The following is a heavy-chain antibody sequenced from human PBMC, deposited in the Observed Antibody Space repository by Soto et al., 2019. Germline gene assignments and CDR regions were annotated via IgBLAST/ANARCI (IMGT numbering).Heavy chain of an antibody. CDR1: GYTFTSYA. J-gene: IGHJ4*02. D-gene: IGHD2-2*03. V-gene: IGHV1-3*01. Sequence: ASVKVSCKASGYTFTSYAMHWVRQAPGQRLEWMGWIDAGNGNTKYSQKFQGRVTITRDTSASTAYMELSSLRSEDTAVYYCASSGYCSSTSCYRSFDYWGQGTLVTVSS. CDR3: ASSGYCSSTSCYRSFDY. CDR2: IDAGNGNT.